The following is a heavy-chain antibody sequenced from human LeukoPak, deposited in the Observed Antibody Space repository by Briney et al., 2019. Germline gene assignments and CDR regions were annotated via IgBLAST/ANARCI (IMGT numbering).Heavy chain of an antibody. Sequence: NPSETLSLTCTVSGTSLSPFHWTWFRQPAGQRLEWIGLIYFTGTATLNPSLRSRVAMSVDTSKNQFSLKLSSVTAADTAVYYCARDQEGADYWGQGTLVTVSS. V-gene: IGHV4-4*07. CDR1: GTSLSPFH. CDR3: ARDQEGADY. J-gene: IGHJ4*02. CDR2: IYFTGTA.